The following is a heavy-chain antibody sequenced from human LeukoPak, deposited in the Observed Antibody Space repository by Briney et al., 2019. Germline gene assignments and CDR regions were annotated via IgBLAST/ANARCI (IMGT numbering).Heavy chain of an antibody. J-gene: IGHJ5*02. CDR1: GGSISSTNYY. CDR3: ARLSCSDAVCPTLPYNHFDP. D-gene: IGHD2-15*01. V-gene: IGHV4-39*01. Sequence: SETLSLTCTVSGGSISSTNYYWGWIRQTPGKGLEWIGSIYFTGSTSYNPSLRGRVTISVDTPQNQFSLKLTSVTAADTAVYYCARLSCSDAVCPTLPYNHFDPWGQGTLVTVSS. CDR2: IYFTGST.